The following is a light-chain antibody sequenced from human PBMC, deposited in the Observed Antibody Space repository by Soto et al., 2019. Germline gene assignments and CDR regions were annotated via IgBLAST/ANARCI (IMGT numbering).Light chain of an antibody. CDR3: AAWDDSLHVI. CDR2: NDN. Sequence: QSVLTQPPSASATPGQRVTISCSGSSSNIGSRTVNWYQQLPGSATKLLVYNDNQRPSGVPDRFSGSKSGTSASLAISGLQSEDEDDYYCAAWDDSLHVIFGGGTKLTVL. J-gene: IGLJ2*01. V-gene: IGLV1-44*01. CDR1: SSNIGSRT.